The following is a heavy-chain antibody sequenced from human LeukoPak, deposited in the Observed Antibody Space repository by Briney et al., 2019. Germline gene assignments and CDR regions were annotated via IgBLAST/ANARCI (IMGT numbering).Heavy chain of an antibody. CDR1: GFTFDDYA. J-gene: IGHJ6*03. CDR3: AKEGGGDPAGSTYHYLDV. D-gene: IGHD2-15*01. CDR2: ISWNSGRI. V-gene: IGHV3-9*01. Sequence: PGRSLRLSCAATGFTFDDYAMHWVRQAPGKGLEWVSGISWNSGRIGYADSVKGRFTISRDNAKNSLYLEMNSLRAVDTGLYYCAKEGGGDPAGSTYHYLDVWGKGTTVTVSS.